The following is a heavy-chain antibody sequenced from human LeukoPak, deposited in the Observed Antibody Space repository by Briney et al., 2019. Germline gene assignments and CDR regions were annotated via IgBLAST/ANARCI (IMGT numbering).Heavy chain of an antibody. V-gene: IGHV3-30-3*01. CDR1: GFTFSSYA. J-gene: IGHJ4*02. D-gene: IGHD6-25*01. Sequence: GGSLRLSCAASGFTFSSYAMHWVRQAPGKGLEWVAVISYDGSNKYYADSVKGRFTISRDNSKNTLYLQMNSLRAEDTAVYYCARDDLKRSYDYWGQGTLVTVSS. CDR2: ISYDGSNK. CDR3: ARDDLKRSYDY.